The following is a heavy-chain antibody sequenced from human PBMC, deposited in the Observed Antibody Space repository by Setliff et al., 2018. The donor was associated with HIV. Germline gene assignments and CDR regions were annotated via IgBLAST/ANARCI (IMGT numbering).Heavy chain of an antibody. Sequence: SETLSLTCTVSGGSVYTASYYWAWVRQPPGKGLEWIGTFYFGRTTYYNPSLESRVTLSVDTAKNQLSLKVTSVTAADTAVYYCARYDMPSSDSSGYYYDSWGQGTLVTVSS. J-gene: IGHJ5*01. CDR1: GGSVYTASYY. CDR2: FYFGRTT. CDR3: ARYDMPSSDSSGYYYDS. D-gene: IGHD3-22*01. V-gene: IGHV4-39*07.